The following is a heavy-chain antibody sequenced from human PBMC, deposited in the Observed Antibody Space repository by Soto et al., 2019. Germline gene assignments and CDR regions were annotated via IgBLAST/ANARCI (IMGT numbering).Heavy chain of an antibody. J-gene: IGHJ5*02. Sequence: EVQLLESGGGLVQRGGSLRLSCAASGFTFSSHAMSWVRQAPGKGLEWVSAITGSGGSTYYADSVKGRFTISRDNSKNTLYLQMNSQRAEDTAAYYCAKYFFVHYGSGSYYNHWGQGTLVTVSS. CDR3: AKYFFVHYGSGSYYNH. D-gene: IGHD3-10*01. V-gene: IGHV3-23*01. CDR2: ITGSGGST. CDR1: GFTFSSHA.